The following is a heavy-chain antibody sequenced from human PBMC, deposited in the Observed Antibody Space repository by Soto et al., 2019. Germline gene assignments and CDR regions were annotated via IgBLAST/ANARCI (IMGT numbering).Heavy chain of an antibody. D-gene: IGHD3-22*01. J-gene: IGHJ4*02. CDR2: IYYSGST. CDR1: GGSISSGDYY. CDR3: ARATYDSSGYYYEKPKFDY. V-gene: IGHV4-30-4*01. Sequence: QVQLQESGPGLVKPSQTLSLTCTVSGGSISSGDYYWSWIRQPPGKGLEWIGYIYYSGSTYYNPSLKSRVTISLDTSKNQFSLKLNSVTAADTAVYYCARATYDSSGYYYEKPKFDYWGQGTLVTVSS.